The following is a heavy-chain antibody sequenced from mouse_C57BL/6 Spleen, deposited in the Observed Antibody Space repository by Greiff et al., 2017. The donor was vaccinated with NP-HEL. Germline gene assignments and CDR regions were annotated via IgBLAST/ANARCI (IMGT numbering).Heavy chain of an antibody. CDR2: ISYDGSN. CDR1: GYSITSGYY. J-gene: IGHJ3*01. Sequence: EVQLQESGPGLVKPSQSLSLTCSVTGYSITSGYYWNWIRQFPGNKLEWMGYISYDGSNNYNPSLKNRISITRDTSKNQFFLKLNSVTTEDTATYYCARDSPVDYDGPWFAYWGQGTLVTVSA. V-gene: IGHV3-6*01. CDR3: ARDSPVDYDGPWFAY. D-gene: IGHD2-4*01.